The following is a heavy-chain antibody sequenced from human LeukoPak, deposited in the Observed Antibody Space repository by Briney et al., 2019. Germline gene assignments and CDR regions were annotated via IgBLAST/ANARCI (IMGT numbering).Heavy chain of an antibody. CDR1: GFPFSSHA. CDR3: VREAGYCAPVCVKTNWFDP. J-gene: IGHJ5*02. Sequence: GGSLRLSCAASGFPFSSHAMSWVRQPPEKGLEWVAAISNGKTYYADSVRGRFAISRDDSTNTVYLHMNSLRDEDTALYHCVREAGYCAPVCVKTNWFDPWGQGTLVTVSS. CDR2: ISNGKT. V-gene: IGHV3-23*01. D-gene: IGHD2-15*01.